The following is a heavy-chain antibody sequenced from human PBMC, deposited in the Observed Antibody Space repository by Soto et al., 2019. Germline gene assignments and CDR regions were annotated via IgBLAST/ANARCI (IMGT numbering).Heavy chain of an antibody. V-gene: IGHV5-51*01. CDR1: GYRFTSYW. Sequence: GESLKVSCKGSGYRFTSYWIGWVRTMPGKGLEWMGIIYPGDSDTRYSPSFQGQVTISADKSISTAYLQWSSLKASDTAMYYCARRYCSGGSCYHSAFDIWGQGTMVTVSS. CDR3: ARRYCSGGSCYHSAFDI. D-gene: IGHD2-15*01. CDR2: IYPGDSDT. J-gene: IGHJ3*02.